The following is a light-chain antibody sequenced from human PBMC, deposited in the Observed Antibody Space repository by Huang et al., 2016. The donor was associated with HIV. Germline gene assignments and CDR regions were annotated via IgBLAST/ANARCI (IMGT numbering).Light chain of an antibody. V-gene: IGKV3-15*01. CDR3: QQYNNWPQT. CDR1: QSISSS. CDR2: GAS. Sequence: EIVMTQSPATLSVSPGERATLSCRASQSISSSLAWYQQKPGQAPRLLIYGASTSATGIPARFSGSGSGTEFTLTISSLQSEDFAVYYCQQYNNWPQTFGQGTKVDIK. J-gene: IGKJ1*01.